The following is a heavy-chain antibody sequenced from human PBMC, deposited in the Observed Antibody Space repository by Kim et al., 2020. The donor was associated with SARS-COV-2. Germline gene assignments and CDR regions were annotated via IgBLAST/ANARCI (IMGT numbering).Heavy chain of an antibody. V-gene: IGHV1-69*02. CDR3: ARAYCGGDCYLDYYYYYGMDV. D-gene: IGHD2-21*02. Sequence: SVKVSCKASGGTFSSYTISWVRQAPGQGLEWMGRIIPILGIANYAQKFQGRVTITADKSTSTAYMELSSLRSEDTAVYYCARAYCGGDCYLDYYYYYGMDVWGQGTTVTVSS. J-gene: IGHJ6*02. CDR2: IIPILGIA. CDR1: GGTFSSYT.